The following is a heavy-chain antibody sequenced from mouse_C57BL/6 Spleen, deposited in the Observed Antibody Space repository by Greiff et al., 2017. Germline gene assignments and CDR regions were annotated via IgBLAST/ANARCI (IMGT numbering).Heavy chain of an antibody. CDR3: TTGGGNYPYAMDY. V-gene: IGHV14-4*01. J-gene: IGHJ4*01. CDR2: IDPENGDT. D-gene: IGHD2-1*01. CDR1: GFNIKDDY. Sequence: VQLQQSGAELVRPGASVKLSCTASGFNIKDDYMHWVKQRPEQGLEWIGWIDPENGDTAYASKFQGKATITADTSSNTAYLQLSSLTSEDTAVYYCTTGGGNYPYAMDYWGQGTSVTVSS.